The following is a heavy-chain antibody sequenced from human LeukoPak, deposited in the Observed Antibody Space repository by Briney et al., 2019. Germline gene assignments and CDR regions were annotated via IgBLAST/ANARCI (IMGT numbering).Heavy chain of an antibody. CDR3: ARDRGQSYFDY. V-gene: IGHV3-33*01. CDR2: IYYDGSNQ. J-gene: IGHJ4*02. D-gene: IGHD3-10*01. CDR1: GFTFRNYG. Sequence: GRSLRLSCAASGFTFRNYGMHWVRQAPGKGLEWVAIIYYDGSNQYYADSVKGRFTIFRDNSKNTLYLQLNSLRAEDTAMYYCARDRGQSYFDYWGQGTLVTVSS.